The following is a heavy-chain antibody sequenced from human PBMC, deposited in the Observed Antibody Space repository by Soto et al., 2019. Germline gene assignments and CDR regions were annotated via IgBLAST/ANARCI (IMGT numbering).Heavy chain of an antibody. J-gene: IGHJ4*02. CDR2: IYHSGST. CDR1: GYSISSGYY. V-gene: IGHV4-38-2*02. D-gene: IGHD4-17*01. Sequence: SETLSLTCAVSGYSISSGYYWGWIRQPPGKGLEWIGSIYHSGSTYYNPSLKNRVTISVDTSKNQFSLKLSSVTAADTAVYYCARDKSYGGLDYWGQGTLVTVSS. CDR3: ARDKSYGGLDY.